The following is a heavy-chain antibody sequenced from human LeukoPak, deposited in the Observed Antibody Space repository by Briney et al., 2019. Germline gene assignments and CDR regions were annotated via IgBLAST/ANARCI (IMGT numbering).Heavy chain of an antibody. D-gene: IGHD3-10*01. V-gene: IGHV3-21*01. CDR2: ISSSSSYI. J-gene: IGHJ4*02. Sequence: ALRLSCAASGFTFSSYSMNWVRQAPGKGLEWVSSISSSSSYIYYADSVKGRFTISRDNAKNSLYLQMNSLRAEDTAVYYCARASMVRGVIINRLDYWGQGTLATVSS. CDR1: GFTFSSYS. CDR3: ARASMVRGVIINRLDY.